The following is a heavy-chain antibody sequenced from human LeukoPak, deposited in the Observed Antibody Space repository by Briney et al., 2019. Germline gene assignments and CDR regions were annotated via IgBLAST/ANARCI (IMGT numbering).Heavy chain of an antibody. V-gene: IGHV5-51*01. CDR2: IYPGDSDT. CDR1: GYSFTSYW. D-gene: IGHD3-3*01. Sequence: GESLKISCKGSGYSFTSYWIGWVRQMPGKGLEWMGIIYPGDSDTKYSPSFQGQVTISADKSTSTAYVHWSSLKASDTAMYYCVRLYNFWSGYKFDYWGQGTLVIVSS. CDR3: VRLYNFWSGYKFDY. J-gene: IGHJ4*02.